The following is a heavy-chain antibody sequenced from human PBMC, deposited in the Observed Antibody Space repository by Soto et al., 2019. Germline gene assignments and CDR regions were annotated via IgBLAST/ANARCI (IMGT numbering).Heavy chain of an antibody. D-gene: IGHD3-3*01. CDR3: ARDHYDFWSGNYYYYYMDV. CDR2: INSDGSST. Sequence: GGSLRLSCAASGFTFSSYWMHWVRQAPGKGLVWVSRINSDGSSTSYADSVKGRFTISRDNAKNTLYLQMNSLRAEDTAVYYCARDHYDFWSGNYYYYYMDVWGKGTTVTVSS. J-gene: IGHJ6*03. CDR1: GFTFSSYW. V-gene: IGHV3-74*01.